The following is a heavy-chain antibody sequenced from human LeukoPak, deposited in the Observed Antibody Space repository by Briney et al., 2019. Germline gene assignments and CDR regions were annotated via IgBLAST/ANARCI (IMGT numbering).Heavy chain of an antibody. CDR1: GYTFTGYY. CDR2: INPNSGGT. J-gene: IGHJ4*02. Sequence: ASVKVSCKASGYTFTGYYMHWVRQAPGQGLEWMGWINPNSGGTNYAQKFQGRVTMTRDTSISTAYMELRSLRSDDTAVYYCARTSSGWFYFDYWGQGTLVTVSS. V-gene: IGHV1-2*02. D-gene: IGHD6-19*01. CDR3: ARTSSGWFYFDY.